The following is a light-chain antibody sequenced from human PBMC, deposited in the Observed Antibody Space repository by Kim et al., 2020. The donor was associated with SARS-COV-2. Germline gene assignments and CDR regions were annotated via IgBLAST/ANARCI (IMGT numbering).Light chain of an antibody. CDR3: QHGGT. Sequence: GYRVTITCRASQSISSWLAWYQQKPGKAPKLLIYDASSLESGVPSRFSGSGSGTEFTLTISSLQPDDFATYYCQHGGTFGQGTKVDIK. CDR1: QSISSW. CDR2: DAS. V-gene: IGKV1-5*01. J-gene: IGKJ1*01.